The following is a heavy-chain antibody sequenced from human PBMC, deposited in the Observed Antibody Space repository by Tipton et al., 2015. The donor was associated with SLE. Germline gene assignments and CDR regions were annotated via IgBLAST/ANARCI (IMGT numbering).Heavy chain of an antibody. CDR1: GFTFSSYD. CDR2: IGTAGDP. Sequence: SLRLSCAASGFTFSSYDMHWVRQATGKGLEWVSAIGTAGDPYYPGSVKGRFTISRDNAKNTLYLQMNSLRAADTAVYYCASSRLTYYYDSRGPPAFDIWGQGTMVTVSS. J-gene: IGHJ3*02. V-gene: IGHV3-13*05. CDR3: ASSRLTYYYDSRGPPAFDI. D-gene: IGHD3-22*01.